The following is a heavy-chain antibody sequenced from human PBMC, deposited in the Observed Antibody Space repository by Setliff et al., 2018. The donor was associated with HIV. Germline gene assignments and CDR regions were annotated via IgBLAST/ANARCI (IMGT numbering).Heavy chain of an antibody. J-gene: IGHJ4*02. CDR2: VHSSATS. D-gene: IGHD3-10*01. V-gene: IGHV4-59*10. CDR3: ARQALRHYYLDY. Sequence: SETLSLTCAVSGDSVSGYYWSWIRQSAGRGLEWIGRVHSSATSNYNPSLKGRVAMSVDTAKNQFSLKLTSVSAADTAVYYCARQALRHYYLDYWGQGTLVTVSS. CDR1: GDSVSGYY.